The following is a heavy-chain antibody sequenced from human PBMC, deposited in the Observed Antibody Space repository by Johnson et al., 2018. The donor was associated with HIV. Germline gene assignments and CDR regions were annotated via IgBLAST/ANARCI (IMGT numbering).Heavy chain of an antibody. CDR3: ARDRKPMTTVNSWAFDI. J-gene: IGHJ3*02. CDR1: GFRFDDYA. V-gene: IGHV3-23*04. Sequence: VQLVESGGGLVQPGGSLRLSCAASGFRFDDYAMNWVRQAPGKGLEWVSALSGSGVSTYYADSVKGRFTISRDNSKNTLYLQMNSLRAEDTAVYYCARDRKPMTTVNSWAFDIWGQGTMVTVSS. CDR2: LSGSGVST. D-gene: IGHD4-17*01.